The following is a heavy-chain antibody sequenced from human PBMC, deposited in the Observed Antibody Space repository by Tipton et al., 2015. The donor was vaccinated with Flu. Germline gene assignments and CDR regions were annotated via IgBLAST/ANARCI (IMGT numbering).Heavy chain of an antibody. J-gene: IGHJ4*02. CDR3: ARVLVVAATPFDY. Sequence: GATISSGSYYWAWIRQPPGKGLEWVGSVYYSGTTYYNPSLKSRVTISVDTSKNQFSLKVSSVTAAATAVYYCARVLVVAATPFDYWGQGILVIVSS. CDR2: VYYSGTT. CDR1: GATISSGSYY. D-gene: IGHD2-15*01. V-gene: IGHV4-39*07.